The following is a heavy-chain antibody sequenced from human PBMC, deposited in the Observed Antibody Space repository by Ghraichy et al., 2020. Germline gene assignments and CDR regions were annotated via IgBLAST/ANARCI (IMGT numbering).Heavy chain of an antibody. CDR2: IKPDGSDK. CDR1: ALTFNNYW. V-gene: IGHV3-7*03. D-gene: IGHD1-26*01. Sequence: GGSLRLSCSASALTFNNYWMDWVRQAPGKGLEWVANIKPDGSDKYYVDSVKGRFTISRDNAKNSVYLQMNSLRAGDTAVYYCARDGFGSGTHWGQGTLVTVSS. J-gene: IGHJ4*02. CDR3: ARDGFGSGTH.